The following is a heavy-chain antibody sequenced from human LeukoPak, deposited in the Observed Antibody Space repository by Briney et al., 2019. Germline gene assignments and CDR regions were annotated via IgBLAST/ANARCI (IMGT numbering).Heavy chain of an antibody. Sequence: GTSLRLSCAASGFTFSDYAMHWVRQAPGKGLEWVAVIAYGGTHTHHADSLKGRFTISRDNSRDTLYLQINSLRPEDTALYYCARNKAITAFFGMDVWGQGTTIIVSS. J-gene: IGHJ6*02. CDR3: ARNKAITAFFGMDV. CDR1: GFTFSDYA. CDR2: IAYGGTHT. D-gene: IGHD2/OR15-2a*01. V-gene: IGHV3-30*03.